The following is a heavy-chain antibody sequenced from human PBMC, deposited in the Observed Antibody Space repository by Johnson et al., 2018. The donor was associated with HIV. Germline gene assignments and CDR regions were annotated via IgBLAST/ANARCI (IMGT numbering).Heavy chain of an antibody. CDR3: ARGEGGTYLPDAFDI. D-gene: IGHD1-26*01. V-gene: IGHV3-30*04. CDR1: GFTFSSYA. Sequence: QVQLVESGGGVVQPGRSLRLSCAASGFTFSSYAMHWVRQAPGKGLDWVAVISYDGSNKYYADSVKGRFTISRDNSKNTLYLQMNSLRAEDTAVYYCARGEGGTYLPDAFDIWGQGTMVTVSS. CDR2: ISYDGSNK. J-gene: IGHJ3*02.